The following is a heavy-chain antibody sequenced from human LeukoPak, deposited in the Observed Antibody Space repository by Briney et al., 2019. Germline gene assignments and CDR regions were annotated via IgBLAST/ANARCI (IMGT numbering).Heavy chain of an antibody. CDR3: AKDQYYGDHGGGAFDI. CDR1: GFTFSSYA. D-gene: IGHD4-17*01. J-gene: IGHJ3*02. V-gene: IGHV3-30*04. CDR2: ISYDGSNK. Sequence: GRSLRLSCAASGFTFSSYAMHWVRQAPGKGLEWVAVISYDGSNKYYADSVKGRFTISRDNSKNTLYLQMNSLRAEDTAVYYCAKDQYYGDHGGGAFDIWGQGTMVTVSS.